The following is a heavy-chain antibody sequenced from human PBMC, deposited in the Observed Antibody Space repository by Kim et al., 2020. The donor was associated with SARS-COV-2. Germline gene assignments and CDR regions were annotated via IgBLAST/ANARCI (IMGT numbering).Heavy chain of an antibody. CDR1: GFTFSSYA. V-gene: IGHV3-30*04. CDR2: ISYDGSNK. D-gene: IGHD2-21*01. CDR3: ARVPCGGDCYSRGDYYYYGMDA. Sequence: GGSLRLSCAASGFTFSSYAMHWVRQAPGKGLEWVADISYDGSNKYYVDSVKGRFTISRDNSKNTLYLQMNSLRAEDTAVYYCARVPCGGDCYSRGDYYYYGMDAWGQGTTVTVSS. J-gene: IGHJ6*02.